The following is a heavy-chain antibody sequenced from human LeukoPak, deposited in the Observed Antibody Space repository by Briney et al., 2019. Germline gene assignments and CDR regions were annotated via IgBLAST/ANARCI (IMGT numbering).Heavy chain of an antibody. V-gene: IGHV3-23*01. CDR3: ARDGKYTSGSYGY. CDR1: GFTFSSYA. CDR2: ISGSGGST. D-gene: IGHD1-26*01. J-gene: IGHJ4*02. Sequence: QARGSLRLSCAASGFTFSSYAMSWVRQAPGKGLEWVSAISGSGGSTYYADSVKGRFTISRDNSKNTLYLQMNSLRAEDTDVYYCARDGKYTSGSYGYWGQGTLVTVSS.